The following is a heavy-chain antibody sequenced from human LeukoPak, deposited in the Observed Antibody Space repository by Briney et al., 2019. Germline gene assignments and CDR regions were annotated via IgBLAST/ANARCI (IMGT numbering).Heavy chain of an antibody. CDR3: ARPGSPTTPPGGMDV. J-gene: IGHJ6*02. V-gene: IGHV4-34*01. Sequence: SETLSLTCVVSGGSVSGYYWSWIRQPPGKGLEWIGEINHSGSTNYNPSLKSRVTISVDTSKNQFSLKLSSVTAADTAVYYCARPGSPTTPPGGMDVWGQGTTVTVSS. CDR1: GGSVSGYY. CDR2: INHSGST. D-gene: IGHD1-1*01.